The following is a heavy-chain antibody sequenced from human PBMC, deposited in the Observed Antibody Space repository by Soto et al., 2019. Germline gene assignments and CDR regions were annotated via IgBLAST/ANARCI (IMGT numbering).Heavy chain of an antibody. CDR1: GGSITSGGYS. Sequence: QLQLQESGSGLVKPSQTLSLTCAVSGGSITSGGYSWSWIRQPPGKGLEWIGYLYHSGSTYYKTSLKSRVTISVDRSKNQFSLKLSSVPAADTAGYYFARENNDCGIDYWGQGTLVSV. D-gene: IGHD2-21*02. V-gene: IGHV4-30-2*01. CDR2: LYHSGST. J-gene: IGHJ4*02. CDR3: ARENNDCGIDY.